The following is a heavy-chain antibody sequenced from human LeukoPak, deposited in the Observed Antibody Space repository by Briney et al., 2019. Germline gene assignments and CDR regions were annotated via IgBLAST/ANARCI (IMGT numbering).Heavy chain of an antibody. V-gene: IGHV1-2*02. CDR3: ARDHPLYSSGWYVKYYYYYMDV. CDR1: GYTFTVYY. CDR2: INPNRGGT. Sequence: GASVKDSCKASGYTFTVYYMHWVRQAPGQGLEWMGWINPNRGGTNYAQKFQGRITMTRDTSISTAYMELSRLRSDDAAVYYCARDHPLYSSGWYVKYYYYYMDVWGKGTTVTVSS. D-gene: IGHD6-19*01. J-gene: IGHJ6*03.